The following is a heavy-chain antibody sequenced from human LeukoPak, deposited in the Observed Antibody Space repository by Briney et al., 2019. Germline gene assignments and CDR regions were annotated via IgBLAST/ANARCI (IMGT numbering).Heavy chain of an antibody. D-gene: IGHD5-12*01. V-gene: IGHV3-23*01. Sequence: PGGSLRLSCAASGFTFSSYAMSWVRQAPGKGLEWVSGISGSGGSTYYADSVKGRFTISGDNSKNTLYLQMNSLRAEDTAVYYCAKDGREWPRSLDYWGQGTLVTVSS. CDR1: GFTFSSYA. CDR3: AKDGREWPRSLDY. CDR2: ISGSGGST. J-gene: IGHJ4*02.